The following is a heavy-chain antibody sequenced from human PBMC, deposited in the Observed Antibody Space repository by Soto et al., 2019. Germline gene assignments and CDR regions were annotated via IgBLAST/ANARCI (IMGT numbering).Heavy chain of an antibody. Sequence: QVQLQESGPGLVQPSETLSLICIGSGGSITNYFWSWIRQSPGKSLEWLGHMHPSGGPYYTPSLKSRVTLSFDTSKNQFTLKRTAVPAADTAVYYCAKCESDGDLDYWGQGTRVTVSS. J-gene: IGHJ4*02. V-gene: IGHV4-4*08. CDR2: MHPSGGP. CDR3: AKCESDGDLDY. D-gene: IGHD4-17*01. CDR1: GGSITNYF.